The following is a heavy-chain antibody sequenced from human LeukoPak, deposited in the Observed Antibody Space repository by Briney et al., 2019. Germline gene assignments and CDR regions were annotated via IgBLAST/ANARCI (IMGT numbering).Heavy chain of an antibody. CDR2: ISSSSSYI. Sequence: PGGSLRLSCAASGFTFSSYAMSWVRQAPGKGLEWVSSISSSSSYIYYAESVKGRFTISRDNAKNSLYLQMNSLRAEDTAVYYCARDFHCGGDCYPSGYWGQGTLVTVSS. CDR1: GFTFSSYA. J-gene: IGHJ4*02. V-gene: IGHV3-21*01. D-gene: IGHD2-21*02. CDR3: ARDFHCGGDCYPSGY.